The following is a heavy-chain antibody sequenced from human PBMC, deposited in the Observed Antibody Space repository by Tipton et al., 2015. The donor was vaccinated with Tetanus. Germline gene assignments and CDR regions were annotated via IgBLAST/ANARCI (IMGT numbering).Heavy chain of an antibody. V-gene: IGHV4-31*03. CDR2: IYYTGNT. D-gene: IGHD2-15*01. J-gene: IGHJ4*02. CDR3: ARRGGGSTFDH. Sequence: TLSLTCSVSGGSISSGGYYWSWIRQHPGKGLEWIGYIYYTGNTYYNPSLKSRLTISLDTSKNKFSLRLSSLSAADPAVYFCARRGGGSTFDHWGQGTLVTVSS. CDR1: GGSISSGGYY.